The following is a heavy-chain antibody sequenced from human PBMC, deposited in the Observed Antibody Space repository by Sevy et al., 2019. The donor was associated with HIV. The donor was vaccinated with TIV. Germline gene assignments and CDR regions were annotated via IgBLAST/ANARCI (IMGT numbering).Heavy chain of an antibody. Sequence: GGSLRLSCAASGFTFSSYSMNWVHQAPGKGLEWVSTIYGSGGATYYADSVKGRFTISRDNSKNTLYLQMNSLRIEDTAVYYCAGGRYDSSGSFDAFDIWGQGTMVTVSS. J-gene: IGHJ3*02. CDR1: GFTFSSYS. CDR3: AGGRYDSSGSFDAFDI. CDR2: IYGSGGAT. V-gene: IGHV3-23*01. D-gene: IGHD3-22*01.